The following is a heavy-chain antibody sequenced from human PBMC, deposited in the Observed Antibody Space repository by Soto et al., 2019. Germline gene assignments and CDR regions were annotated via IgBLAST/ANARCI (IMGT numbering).Heavy chain of an antibody. CDR3: KRTWGSPNAY. Sequence: PSETLSLTCVVSGGSLSSYYWSWIRQPPGKGLEWIGYIYYSGSTNYNPSLKSRVTISVDTSKNQFSLKLSSVTAADTAVYYCKRTWGSPNAYWGRGTLVIVSS. CDR2: IYYSGST. CDR1: GGSLSSYY. D-gene: IGHD3-16*01. V-gene: IGHV4-59*01. J-gene: IGHJ4*02.